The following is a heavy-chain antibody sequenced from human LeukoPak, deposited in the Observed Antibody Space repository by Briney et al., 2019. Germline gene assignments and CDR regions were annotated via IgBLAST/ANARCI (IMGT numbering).Heavy chain of an antibody. Sequence: GGSLRLSCAASGFTFNNYAVSWVRQAPGKGLEWVSAISTSGGSTYYADSVKGRFTISRDNSENTLYLQMTSLRAEDTAVYYCAKHAAPTGQGYYFGMDVWGQGTTVTVSS. CDR3: AKHAAPTGQGYYFGMDV. CDR2: ISTSGGST. D-gene: IGHD1-14*01. J-gene: IGHJ6*02. CDR1: GFTFNNYA. V-gene: IGHV3-23*01.